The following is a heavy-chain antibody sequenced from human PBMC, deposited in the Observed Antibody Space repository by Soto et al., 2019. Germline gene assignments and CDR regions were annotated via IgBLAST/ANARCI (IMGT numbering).Heavy chain of an antibody. V-gene: IGHV3-30*18. Sequence: QVQLVESGGGAVQPGESLRLSCVASGFDFTYYAMHWVRQAPGKGLESVAVMSSDGSKIHHTDSVKGRFTISRDNSKNTLYLQMNSLRQEDTAVYFCANDEGVGGTLGLFDYWGQGTLVSVSS. CDR2: MSSDGSKI. J-gene: IGHJ4*02. CDR1: GFDFTYYA. D-gene: IGHD1-26*01. CDR3: ANDEGVGGTLGLFDY.